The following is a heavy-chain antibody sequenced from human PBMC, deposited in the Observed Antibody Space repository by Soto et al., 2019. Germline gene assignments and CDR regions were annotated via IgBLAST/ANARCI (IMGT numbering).Heavy chain of an antibody. CDR3: ARTRAAGRYYGMDV. CDR2: IGTAGDT. D-gene: IGHD6-13*01. J-gene: IGHJ6*02. Sequence: SGGSLRLSCAASGFTFSSYDMHWVRQATGKGLEWVSAIGTAGDTYYPGSVKGRFTISRENAKNSLYLQMNSLRAGDTAVYYCARTRAAGRYYGMDVWGQGTTVTVSS. CDR1: GFTFSSYD. V-gene: IGHV3-13*01.